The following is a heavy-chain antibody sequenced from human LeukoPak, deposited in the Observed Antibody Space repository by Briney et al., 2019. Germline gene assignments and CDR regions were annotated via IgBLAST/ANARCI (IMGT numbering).Heavy chain of an antibody. J-gene: IGHJ4*02. CDR3: ARDFGEMVPLY. CDR2: INPSGGST. V-gene: IGHV1-46*01. CDR1: GGTFSSYA. D-gene: IGHD3-16*01. Sequence: ASVKVSCKASGGTFSSYAISWVRQAPEQGLEWMGIINPSGGSTSYAQKFQGRVTMTRDTSTSTVYMELSSLRPEDTAVYYCARDFGEMVPLYWGQGTLVTVSS.